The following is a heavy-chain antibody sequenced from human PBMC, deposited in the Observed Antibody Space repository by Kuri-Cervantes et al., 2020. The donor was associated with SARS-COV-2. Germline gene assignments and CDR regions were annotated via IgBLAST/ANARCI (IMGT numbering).Heavy chain of an antibody. Sequence: GGSLRLSCAASGFTVSSNYMSWVRQAPGKGLEWVSVIYSGGSTYYADSVKGRFTISRDNAKTSLYLQMNSLRAEDTAVYYCARNEVTQWLVRYWGQGTLVTVSS. V-gene: IGHV3-53*01. CDR3: ARNEVTQWLVRY. D-gene: IGHD6-19*01. CDR2: IYSGGST. J-gene: IGHJ4*02. CDR1: GFTVSSNY.